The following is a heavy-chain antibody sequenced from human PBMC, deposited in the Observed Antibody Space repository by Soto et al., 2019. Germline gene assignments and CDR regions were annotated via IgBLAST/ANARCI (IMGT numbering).Heavy chain of an antibody. Sequence: ASVKVSCKASGYTFTTYAMHWVRQAPGQSLEWVGWINPGNGDTTYSQKFQGRLTITRDTSANTAYLELSSLISEDTAVYYCATPQDYDGCLDSWGQGTLVTVSS. CDR2: INPGNGDT. CDR1: GYTFTTYA. J-gene: IGHJ4*02. CDR3: ATPQDYDGCLDS. D-gene: IGHD3-22*01. V-gene: IGHV1-3*01.